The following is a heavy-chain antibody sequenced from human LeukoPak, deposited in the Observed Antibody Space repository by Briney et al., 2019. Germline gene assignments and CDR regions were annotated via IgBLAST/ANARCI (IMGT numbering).Heavy chain of an antibody. Sequence: SETLSLTCTVSGGSISSDYWSWIRQPPGKGLEWIGYIYFSGSTNYNPSLKSRVTISVDASKTQLSLKLSSVTAADTAVYYCARGGGYFNYWGQGTLVTVSS. D-gene: IGHD3-16*01. CDR2: IYFSGST. V-gene: IGHV4-59*01. J-gene: IGHJ4*02. CDR1: GGSISSDY. CDR3: ARGGGYFNY.